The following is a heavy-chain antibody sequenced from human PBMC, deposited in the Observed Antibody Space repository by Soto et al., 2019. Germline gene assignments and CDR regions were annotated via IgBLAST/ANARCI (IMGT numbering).Heavy chain of an antibody. D-gene: IGHD5-18*01. CDR3: APRPRGYTYHFDY. CDR2: IYWDDDE. Sequence: QITFKESGPTLVKPTQSLTLTCTFSGFSLTTRGVGVGWIRQPPGKALEWLAVIYWDDDEGYNPSLKNRLTIAKDNSKNQVVITMTNIDPVDTATYYCAPRPRGYTYHFDYWGQGTLVTVSS. V-gene: IGHV2-5*02. J-gene: IGHJ4*02. CDR1: GFSLTTRGVG.